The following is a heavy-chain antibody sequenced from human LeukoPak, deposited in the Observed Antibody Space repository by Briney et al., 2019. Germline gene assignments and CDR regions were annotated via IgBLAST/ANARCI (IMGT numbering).Heavy chain of an antibody. D-gene: IGHD6-19*01. J-gene: IGHJ4*02. CDR1: GFTFNTYV. CDR2: ISGSGSDI. CDR3: ARGPGRSGSDY. Sequence: GGSLRLSCAASGFTFNTYVMNWVRQAPGKGLEWLSYISGSGSDIDYAGSVEGRFTISRDNAKNSLYLQMNSLRAEDTAVYYCARGPGRSGSDYWGQGTLVTVSS. V-gene: IGHV3-21*05.